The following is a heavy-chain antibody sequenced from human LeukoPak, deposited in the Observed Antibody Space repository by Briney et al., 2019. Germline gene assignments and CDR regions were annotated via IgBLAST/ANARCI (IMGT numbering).Heavy chain of an antibody. J-gene: IGHJ4*02. V-gene: IGHV1-3*03. Sequence: ASVKVSCKASGYTFTSYVLHWVRQAPGQRLEWMGCINAGNGNTKYSQEFQGRVTITRDTSASTAYMELSSLRSEDMAVYYCARSGRTMSYDYWGQGTLVTVSS. CDR3: ARSGRTMSYDY. CDR1: GYTFTSYV. CDR2: INAGNGNT. D-gene: IGHD1-26*01.